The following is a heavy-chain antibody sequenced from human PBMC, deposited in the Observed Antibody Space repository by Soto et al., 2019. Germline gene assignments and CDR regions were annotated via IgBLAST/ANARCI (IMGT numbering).Heavy chain of an antibody. V-gene: IGHV3-23*01. CDR3: ARTRLSTAMVHFDY. CDR2: ISGSGGST. D-gene: IGHD5-18*01. Sequence: PXESLTLACAASGFTFSSYAVSWVRQAPGKGLEWVSAISGSGGSTYYADSVKGRFTISRDNSKNTLYLQMNSLRAEDTAVYYCARTRLSTAMVHFDYWGQGTLVTVSS. J-gene: IGHJ4*02. CDR1: GFTFSSYA.